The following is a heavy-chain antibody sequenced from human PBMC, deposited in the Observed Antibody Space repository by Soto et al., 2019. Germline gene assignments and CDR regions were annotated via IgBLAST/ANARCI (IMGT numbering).Heavy chain of an antibody. D-gene: IGHD3-10*01. V-gene: IGHV4-39*01. CDR2: IYYSGST. CDR3: ARSYYYGSGSYYSTPYYYGKDV. CDR1: GGYISSSSYY. Sequence: PSETMSVTCTVSGGYISSSSYYWGWIRQPPGKGLEWIGSIYYSGSTYYNPSLKSRVTISVDTSKNQFSLKLSSVTAADTAVYYCARSYYYGSGSYYSTPYYYGKDVWGQGTTVTV. J-gene: IGHJ6*02.